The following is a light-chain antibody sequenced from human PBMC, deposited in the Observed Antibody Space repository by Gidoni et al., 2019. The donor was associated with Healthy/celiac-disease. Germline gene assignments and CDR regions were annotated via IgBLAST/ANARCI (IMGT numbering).Light chain of an antibody. J-gene: IGKJ1*01. V-gene: IGKV1-39*01. CDR2: AAS. CDR3: QQSYSTPRT. Sequence: DIQMTQSPSSLSASVGDRVTITCRASQSISSYLNWYQQKPGKAPKLLIYAASSLQSGVPSRFSGSGYGTDFTLTISSLQPEDFATYYCQQSYSTPRTFGQXTKVEIK. CDR1: QSISSY.